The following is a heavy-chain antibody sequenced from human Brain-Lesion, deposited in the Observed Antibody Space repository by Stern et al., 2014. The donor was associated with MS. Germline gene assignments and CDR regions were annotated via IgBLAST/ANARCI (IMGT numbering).Heavy chain of an antibody. V-gene: IGHV4-39*01. J-gene: IGHJ4*02. Sequence: VHLVESGPGLVKPSDTLSLTCSVSGDSLSSSTFYWGWIRQPPGKGPEWIGIVYYSGNPYHPPSLSSRAPISVDPPKTHFSLRLPPVTAADTAVYYCARHQLGYGYAYLRYWGQGTLVTVSS. CDR2: VYYSGNP. CDR1: GDSLSSSTFY. CDR3: ARHQLGYGYAYLRY. D-gene: IGHD5-18*01.